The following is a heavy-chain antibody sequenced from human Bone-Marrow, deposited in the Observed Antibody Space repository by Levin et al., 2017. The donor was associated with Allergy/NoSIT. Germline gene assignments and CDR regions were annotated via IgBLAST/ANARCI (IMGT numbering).Heavy chain of an antibody. D-gene: IGHD1-1*01. CDR3: ARGGGDLQQTGTAGYFDS. CDR1: SGSISTGGDY. CDR2: IYTSGST. V-gene: IGHV4-61*02. J-gene: IGHJ4*02. Sequence: SQTLSLTCTVSSGSISTGGDYWTWIRQPSGKGLEWIGRIYTSGSTNYNPSLNSRVTISVDTSKNQFSLRLSSVTAADTAVYYCARGGGDLQQTGTAGYFDSWGQGTLVTVSS.